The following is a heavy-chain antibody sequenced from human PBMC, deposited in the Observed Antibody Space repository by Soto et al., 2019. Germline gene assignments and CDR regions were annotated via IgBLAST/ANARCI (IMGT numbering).Heavy chain of an antibody. CDR1: GGTFSRHA. J-gene: IGHJ4*02. CDR3: ARGWGYDSTDYYYAY. V-gene: IGHV1-69*01. D-gene: IGHD3-22*01. CDR2: IIPIFGTG. Sequence: QVQLVQSGAEVRKPGSSVKVSCNASGGTFSRHAISLVRQAPGQGLEWMGGIIPIFGTGNHAQKFQGRVTITADESTSTAYMELSSLRSEDTAVYYCARGWGYDSTDYYYAYWGQGTLVIVSS.